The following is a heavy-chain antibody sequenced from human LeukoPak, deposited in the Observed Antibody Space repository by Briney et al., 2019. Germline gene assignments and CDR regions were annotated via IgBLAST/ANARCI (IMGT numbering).Heavy chain of an antibody. V-gene: IGHV3-33*01. CDR1: GFTFSHHG. D-gene: IGHD4-11*01. Sequence: PRGSLRLSCAASGFTFSHHGMHWVRQAPGKGLEWVAVVWSDGSNRSYAGPVKGRFTISRDNSQNTVFLQMNSLSAEDTAIYYCARDAQRGFDYSNSLRYWGHGTLVTVSS. CDR2: VWSDGSNR. J-gene: IGHJ4*01. CDR3: ARDAQRGFDYSNSLRY.